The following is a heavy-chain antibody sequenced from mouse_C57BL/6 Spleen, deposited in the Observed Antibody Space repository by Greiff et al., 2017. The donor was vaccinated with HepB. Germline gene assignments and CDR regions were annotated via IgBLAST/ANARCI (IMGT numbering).Heavy chain of an antibody. J-gene: IGHJ2*01. Sequence: EVQRVESGGDLVKPGGSLKLSCAASGFTFSSYGMSWVRQTPDKRLEWVATISSGGSYTYYPDSVKGRFTISRDNAKNTLYLQMSSLKSEDTAMYYCARYDDGYYVYYFDYWGQGTTLTVSS. CDR1: GFTFSSYG. D-gene: IGHD2-3*01. CDR2: ISSGGSYT. V-gene: IGHV5-6*01. CDR3: ARYDDGYYVYYFDY.